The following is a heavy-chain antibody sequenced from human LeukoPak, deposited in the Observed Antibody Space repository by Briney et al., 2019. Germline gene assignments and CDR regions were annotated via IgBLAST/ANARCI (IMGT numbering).Heavy chain of an antibody. V-gene: IGHV4-34*01. Sequence: SETLSLTCDVYGGSFSGYSWSWIRQPPGKGLEWIGEINHSGSTNYNPSLKNRVTMSVDTSKNQFSLRLSSMIAADTAVYFCARGPYYDGSGYYVDWGQGTLVTVSS. CDR2: INHSGST. CDR3: ARGPYYDGSGYYVD. CDR1: GGSFSGYS. J-gene: IGHJ4*02. D-gene: IGHD3-22*01.